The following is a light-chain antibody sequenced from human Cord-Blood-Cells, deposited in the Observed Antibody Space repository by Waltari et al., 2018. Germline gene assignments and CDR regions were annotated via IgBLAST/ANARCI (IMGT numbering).Light chain of an antibody. CDR3: AAWDDSLSGWV. CDR1: SSNIGSNY. CDR2: RNN. J-gene: IGLJ3*02. Sequence: QSVLTQPPSASGTPGQRVTISCSGSSSNIGSNYVYWYQQLPGTAPKLRTYRNNQRPSGVPDRFSGSKSGTSASLAISGLRSEDEADYYCAAWDDSLSGWVFGGGTKLTVL. V-gene: IGLV1-47*01.